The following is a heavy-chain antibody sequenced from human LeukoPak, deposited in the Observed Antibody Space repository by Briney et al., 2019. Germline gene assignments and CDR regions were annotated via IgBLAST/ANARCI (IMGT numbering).Heavy chain of an antibody. CDR3: ARADTVTTLIFDY. V-gene: IGHV4-38-2*01. D-gene: IGHD4-17*01. Sequence: PGGSLRLSCAASGFTFSNAWMSWVRQPPGKGLEWIGSIYYSGSTYYNPSLKSRVTISVDTSKNQFSLKLSSVTAADTAVYYCARADTVTTLIFDYWGQGTLVTVSS. CDR2: IYYSGST. CDR1: GFTFSNAW. J-gene: IGHJ4*02.